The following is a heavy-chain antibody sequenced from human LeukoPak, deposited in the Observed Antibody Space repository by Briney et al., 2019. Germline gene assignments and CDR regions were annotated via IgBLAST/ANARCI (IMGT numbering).Heavy chain of an antibody. Sequence: GGSLRLSCAACGFTFSSYDMHWVRQATGKGLEWVSAIGTAGDTYYPGSVKGQFTISRENAKNSLYLQMNSLKTEDTAVYYCTTRLLWFGDPFDYWGQGTLVTVSS. V-gene: IGHV3-13*03. CDR3: TTRLLWFGDPFDY. CDR1: GFTFSSYD. CDR2: IGTAGDT. D-gene: IGHD3-10*01. J-gene: IGHJ4*02.